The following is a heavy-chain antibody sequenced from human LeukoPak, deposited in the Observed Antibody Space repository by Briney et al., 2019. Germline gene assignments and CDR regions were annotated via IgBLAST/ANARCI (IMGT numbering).Heavy chain of an antibody. V-gene: IGHV4-39*07. CDR1: GGSISSSSYY. J-gene: IGHJ6*02. Sequence: SETLSLTCTVSGGSISSSSYYWGWIRQPPGKGLEWIGSIYYSGNTYYNPSLKSRVTISVDTSKNQFSLKLSSVTAADTAVYYCARYGDGSMDVWGQGTTVTVSS. CDR3: ARYGDGSMDV. D-gene: IGHD4-17*01. CDR2: IYYSGNT.